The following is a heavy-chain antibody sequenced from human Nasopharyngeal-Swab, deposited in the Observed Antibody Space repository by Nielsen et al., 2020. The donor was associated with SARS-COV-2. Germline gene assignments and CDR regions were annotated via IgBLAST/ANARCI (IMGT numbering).Heavy chain of an antibody. CDR1: GFVFSGSA. J-gene: IGHJ4*02. CDR2: IGDKAHNYAT. Sequence: GESLKISCAASGFVFSGSAIHWVRQASGRGLEWVGRIGDKAHNYATTYGESVRGRFTISREDSKNTVFLQMDSLKTEDTALYYCTTDFYFDYWGQGTLVTVSS. V-gene: IGHV3-73*01. CDR3: TTDFYFDY.